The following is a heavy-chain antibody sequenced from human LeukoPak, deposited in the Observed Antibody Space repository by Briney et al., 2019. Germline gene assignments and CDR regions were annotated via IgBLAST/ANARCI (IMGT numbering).Heavy chain of an antibody. Sequence: GGSLRLSCAASGFTFSSYGMHWVRQSPGKGLEWLAVIWYDGSKKYHVDSVEGRFTISRDNPKSTLYLEMSSLSVEDTAIYYCAKVFSFSSPFYYISNVFDFWGGGKRVPFFS. CDR3: AKVFSFSSPFYYISNVFDF. CDR2: IWYDGSKK. J-gene: IGHJ3*01. CDR1: GFTFSSYG. V-gene: IGHV3-33*06. D-gene: IGHD3-22*01.